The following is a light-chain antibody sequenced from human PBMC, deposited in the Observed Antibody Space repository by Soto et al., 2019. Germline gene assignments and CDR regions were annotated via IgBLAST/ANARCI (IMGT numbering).Light chain of an antibody. J-gene: IGKJ5*01. V-gene: IGKV3-20*01. CDR3: QQYGSSPLIS. Sequence: ASQTVSITYLTWYQQKPGQAPRLIIFGASKRATGIPDRFSGSGSGRDFTLTIRGLEPEDFAVYYCQQYGSSPLISFGQGKRRDIK. CDR2: GAS. CDR1: QTVSITY.